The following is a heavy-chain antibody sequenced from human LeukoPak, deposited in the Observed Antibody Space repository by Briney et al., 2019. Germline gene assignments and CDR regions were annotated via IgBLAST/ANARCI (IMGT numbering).Heavy chain of an antibody. J-gene: IGHJ4*02. CDR1: GGSISNYY. Sequence: SETLSLTCTVSGGSISNYYWSWVRQPPGKGLEYIGYIYYSGSTNYNPSLKSRVTISVDTSKNQFSLKLSSVTAADTAVYYCARHAVVTGGFGFDYWGQGTLVTVSS. V-gene: IGHV4-59*08. CDR2: IYYSGST. D-gene: IGHD4-23*01. CDR3: ARHAVVTGGFGFDY.